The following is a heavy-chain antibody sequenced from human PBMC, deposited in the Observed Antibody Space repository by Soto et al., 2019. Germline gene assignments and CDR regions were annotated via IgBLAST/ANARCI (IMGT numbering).Heavy chain of an antibody. CDR2: IKSKNDGGTT. J-gene: IGHJ4*02. V-gene: IGHV3-15*07. CDR3: TSAGQYCTSTTCKAY. CDR1: GFDFTNSW. Sequence: GGSLRLSCASSGFDFTNSWMNWVRQAPGKGLEWVGRIKSKNDGGTTDYAAPVQGRFTISRDDSKTTIYLQMNSLKTEDTAVYYCTSAGQYCTSTTCKAYWGQGTPVTVSS. D-gene: IGHD2-2*01.